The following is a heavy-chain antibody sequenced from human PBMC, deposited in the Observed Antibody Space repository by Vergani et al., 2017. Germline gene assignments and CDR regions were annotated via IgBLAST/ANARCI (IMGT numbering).Heavy chain of an antibody. CDR2: INSDGSST. CDR3: ARDLRLLYNRFDP. CDR1: GFTFSSYW. Sequence: EVQLVESGGGLVQPGGSLRLSCAASGFTFSSYWMHWVRQAPGKGLVWVSRINSDGSSTSYADSVKGRFTISRDNAKNTLYLQMNSLRDEDTGVYYCARDLRLLYNRFDPWGQGTLVTVSS. D-gene: IGHD1-14*01. V-gene: IGHV3-74*01. J-gene: IGHJ5*02.